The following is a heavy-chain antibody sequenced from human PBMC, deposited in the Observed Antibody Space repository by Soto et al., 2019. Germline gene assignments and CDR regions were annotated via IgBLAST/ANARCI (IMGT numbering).Heavy chain of an antibody. J-gene: IGHJ5*01. D-gene: IGHD1-26*01. CDR1: GDSVSSSSVT. V-gene: IGHV6-1*01. Sequence: SQTLSLTCAISGDSVSSSSVTWNWIRQSPSRCLEWLGRTYYRSKCYNDYAESVKSRITINPDTSKNQFSLHLNSVIPEDTAVYYCVRLIGNSWLDFWGQGTLVTVSS. CDR2: TYYRSKCYN. CDR3: VRLIGNSWLDF.